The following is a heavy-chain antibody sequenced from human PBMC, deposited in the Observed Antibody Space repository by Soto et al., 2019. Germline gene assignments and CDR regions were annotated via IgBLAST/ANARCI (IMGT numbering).Heavy chain of an antibody. J-gene: IGHJ5*02. D-gene: IGHD4-4*01. CDR1: GGSISSYY. CDR2: IHYSGST. CDR3: ASNGYDYTNWFDP. Sequence: PSETLSLTCTVSGGSISSYYWSWIRQPPGKGLEWIGYIHYSGSTNYNPSLKSRVTISLDTSKNQFSLKLSSVTAADTAVYYCASNGYDYTNWFDPWGQGTLVTVSS. V-gene: IGHV4-59*01.